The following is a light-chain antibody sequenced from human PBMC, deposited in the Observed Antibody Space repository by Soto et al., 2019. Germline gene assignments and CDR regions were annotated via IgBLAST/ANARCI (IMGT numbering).Light chain of an antibody. CDR3: QQYNNWPFS. V-gene: IGKV3-15*01. J-gene: IGKJ5*01. CDR2: DVS. CDR1: QGVTTN. Sequence: QSPATLSLSQGERATLSCRAGQGVTTNFAWYQQKSGHSPRLLIYDVSIRATGVPARFSGTGSETDFTLTISGLQSEDSAVYFCQQYNNWPFSSGQRTRPAIK.